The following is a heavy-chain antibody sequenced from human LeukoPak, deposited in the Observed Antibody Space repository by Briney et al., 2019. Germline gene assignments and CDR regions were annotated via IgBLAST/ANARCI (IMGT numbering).Heavy chain of an antibody. CDR2: IIPIFGTA. J-gene: IGHJ3*02. V-gene: IGHV1-69*01. Sequence: GASVKVSCKASGGTFNSYAISWVRQAPGQGLEWMGGIIPIFGTANYAQKFQGRGTITADETTSTAYMELSSLRSEDTAVYYCARDSHLYGAFDIWGQGTMVTVSS. CDR3: ARDSHLYGAFDI. CDR1: GGTFNSYA. D-gene: IGHD4-17*01.